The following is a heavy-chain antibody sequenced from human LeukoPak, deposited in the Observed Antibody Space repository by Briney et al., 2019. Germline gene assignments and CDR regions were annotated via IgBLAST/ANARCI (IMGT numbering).Heavy chain of an antibody. D-gene: IGHD5-24*01. Sequence: NPSETLSLTCTVSGGSISSSSYYWGWIRQPPGKGLEWIGSIYYSGSTYYNPSLKSRVTISVDTSKNQFSLKLSSVTAADTAVYYCARDGEMGTIENYFDYWGQGALVTVSS. J-gene: IGHJ4*02. V-gene: IGHV4-39*07. CDR2: IYYSGST. CDR3: ARDGEMGTIENYFDY. CDR1: GGSISSSSYY.